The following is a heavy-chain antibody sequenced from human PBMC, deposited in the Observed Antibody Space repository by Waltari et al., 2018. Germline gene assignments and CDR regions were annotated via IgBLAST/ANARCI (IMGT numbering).Heavy chain of an antibody. Sequence: QVQLVQSGAEVKEPGASVKVSCKTSGYTFTGYHMHWVRQAPGQGLEWMGWINPNRGGANYAQKFQGRVTMTRDTSINTAYMEVSGLRFDDTAVYYCARLGITMTPDYWGQGTLVTVSS. J-gene: IGHJ4*02. V-gene: IGHV1-2*02. CDR2: INPNRGGA. CDR1: GYTFTGYH. CDR3: ARLGITMTPDY.